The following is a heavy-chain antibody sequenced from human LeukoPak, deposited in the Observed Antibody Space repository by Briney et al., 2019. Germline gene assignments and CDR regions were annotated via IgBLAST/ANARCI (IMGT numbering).Heavy chain of an antibody. Sequence: SETLSLTCTVSGGSISSGSHYWSWIRQPAGKGLDWIGHIYPSGRTNYNPSLTSRVTIAIDTSKNQFSLKLSSVTAADSAVYFCAREGQQLVPPLDSWGQGTLVTVSS. CDR1: GGSISSGSHY. CDR2: IYPSGRT. J-gene: IGHJ4*02. D-gene: IGHD6-6*01. CDR3: AREGQQLVPPLDS. V-gene: IGHV4-61*09.